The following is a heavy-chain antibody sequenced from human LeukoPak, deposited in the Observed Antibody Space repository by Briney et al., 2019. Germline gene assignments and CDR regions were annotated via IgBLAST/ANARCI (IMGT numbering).Heavy chain of an antibody. J-gene: IGHJ5*02. CDR3: AATLGEIGH. Sequence: NPSETLSLTCAVYGGSFSGYYWSWIRQPPGKGLEWIGEINHSGSTNYNPSLKSRVTISVDTSKNQFSLKLSSVTAADTAVYYCAATLGEIGHWGQGTLVTVSS. CDR1: GGSFSGYY. CDR2: INHSGST. V-gene: IGHV4-34*01. D-gene: IGHD2-15*01.